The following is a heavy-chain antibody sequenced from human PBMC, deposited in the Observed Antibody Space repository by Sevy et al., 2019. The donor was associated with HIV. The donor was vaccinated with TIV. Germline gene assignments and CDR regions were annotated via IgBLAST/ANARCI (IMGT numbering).Heavy chain of an antibody. Sequence: GGSLRLSCAASGFTFRSYSMNWVRQAPGKGLEWISSISTESTYMYYADSLKGRFTISRDNAKNSLFLQMNSLRAEDTAVYYCARINCTNGVCFQGYYYYAMDVWCQGTTVTVSS. J-gene: IGHJ6*02. D-gene: IGHD2-8*01. V-gene: IGHV3-21*01. CDR1: GFTFRSYS. CDR2: ISTESTYM. CDR3: ARINCTNGVCFQGYYYYAMDV.